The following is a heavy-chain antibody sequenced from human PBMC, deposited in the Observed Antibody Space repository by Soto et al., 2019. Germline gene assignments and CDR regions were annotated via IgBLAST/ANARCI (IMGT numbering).Heavy chain of an antibody. V-gene: IGHV3-66*01. CDR1: GFTVSSNY. J-gene: IGHJ2*01. D-gene: IGHD3-10*01. CDR2: IYSDDST. Sequence: EVQLVESGGGLVQPGGSLRLSCAASGFTVSSNYMSWVRQAPGKGLEWVSVIYSDDSTYYADSVKGRFTISRDNSKNTLYLQMNSLRADHTAVYYCARDRVICLFDLWGRGTLVTVSS. CDR3: ARDRVICLFDL.